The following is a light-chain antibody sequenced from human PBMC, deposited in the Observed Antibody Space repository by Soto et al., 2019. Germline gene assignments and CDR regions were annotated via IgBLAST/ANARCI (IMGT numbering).Light chain of an antibody. J-gene: IGKJ3*01. CDR1: QSVSSSY. CDR3: QQFGSSLFT. CDR2: GAS. Sequence: EIVLTQSPGTLSLSPGERATLSCRASQSVSSSYLAWYQQKPGQAPRLLIYGASSRATGIPDRFSGSGSGTDFPPPISRLEPEDFAVYHCQQFGSSLFTFGPGTKGDI. V-gene: IGKV3-20*01.